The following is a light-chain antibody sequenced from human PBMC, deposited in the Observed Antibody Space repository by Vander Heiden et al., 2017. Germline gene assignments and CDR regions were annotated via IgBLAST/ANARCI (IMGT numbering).Light chain of an antibody. CDR3: QQYSSSPHT. V-gene: IGKV3-20*01. J-gene: IGKJ4*01. CDR1: QTISNNF. Sequence: IVLTHPPGTLSLSPGERATLSCRASQTISNNFLAWYQQKPGQAPRLLIYGVSRRATGISDRFSGSGSGTDFTLTISRLEPEDFEVYFCQQYSSSPHTFGGGTKVEIK. CDR2: GVS.